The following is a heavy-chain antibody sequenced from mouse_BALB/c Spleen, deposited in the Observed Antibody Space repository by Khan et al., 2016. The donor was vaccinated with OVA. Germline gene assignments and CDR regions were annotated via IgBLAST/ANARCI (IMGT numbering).Heavy chain of an antibody. D-gene: IGHD1-1*01. J-gene: IGHJ2*01. CDR2: ISYSGNT. CDR1: GYSITTDYA. V-gene: IGHV3-2*02. CDR3: ARVYGGDFDY. Sequence: EVQLQESGPGLVKPSQSLSLTCTVTGYSITTDYAWNWIRQFPGNKLEWMGYISYSGNTKYNPSLKSRISITRDPPKNQFFLQLKSVTTEDTARYYCARVYGGDFDYWGQGTTLTVSS.